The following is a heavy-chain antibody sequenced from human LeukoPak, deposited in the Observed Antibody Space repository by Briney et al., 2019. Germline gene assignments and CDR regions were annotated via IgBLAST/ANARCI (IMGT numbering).Heavy chain of an antibody. D-gene: IGHD5-18*01. CDR3: ARHVVDTTLMSWFDP. V-gene: IGHV5-51*01. Sequence: GESLKISCKGSGYSFTTYWIGWVRQMPGKGLEWMGFIYPGDPDSNTRYSPSFQGQVTISVDKSISTAYLQWSSLKASDTAMYYCARHVVDTTLMSWFDPWGPGTLVTVSS. CDR1: GYSFTTYW. J-gene: IGHJ5*02. CDR2: IYPGDPDSNT.